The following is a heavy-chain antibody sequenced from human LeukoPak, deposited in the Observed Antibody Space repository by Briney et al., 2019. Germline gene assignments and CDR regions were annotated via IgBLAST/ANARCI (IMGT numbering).Heavy chain of an antibody. V-gene: IGHV1-2*06. CDR2: INPNSGGT. D-gene: IGHD6-19*01. J-gene: IGHJ4*02. Sequence: ASVKVSCKASGYTFTGYYMHWVRQAPGQGLEWMGRINPNSGGTNYVQKFQGRVTMTRDTSISTAYMELSRLRSDDTAVYYCAREAVAGRDGFDYWGQGTLVTVSS. CDR3: AREAVAGRDGFDY. CDR1: GYTFTGYY.